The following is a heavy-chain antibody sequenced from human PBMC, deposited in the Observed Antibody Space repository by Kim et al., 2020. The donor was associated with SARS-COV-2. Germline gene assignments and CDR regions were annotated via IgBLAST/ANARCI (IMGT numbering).Heavy chain of an antibody. CDR2: INHSGST. Sequence: SETLSLTCAVYGGSFSGYYWSWIRQPPGKGLEWIGEINHSGSTNYNPSLKSRVTISVDTSKNQFSLKLSSVTAADTAVYYCARRRGVIIFLSSQNNWFDPWGQGTLVTVSS. J-gene: IGHJ5*02. V-gene: IGHV4-34*01. CDR1: GGSFSGYY. CDR3: ARRRGVIIFLSSQNNWFDP. D-gene: IGHD3-10*01.